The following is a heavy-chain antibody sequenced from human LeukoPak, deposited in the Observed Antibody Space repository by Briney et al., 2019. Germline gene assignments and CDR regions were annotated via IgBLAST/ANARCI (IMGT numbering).Heavy chain of an antibody. CDR3: ARVGPPRRDHYYPSSGDYLPVFEI. V-gene: IGHV1-69*13. D-gene: IGHD3-22*01. Sequence: GASVKVSCKVSGTIFGLSAISWVRQAPGQGLQWMGGSIPIFSRADYAQRFQDRITISWDASTGTDYMELRSLTFDDTAVYYCARVGPPRRDHYYPSSGDYLPVFEIWGHGTMVTVSS. CDR1: GTIFGLSA. CDR2: SIPIFSRA. J-gene: IGHJ3*02.